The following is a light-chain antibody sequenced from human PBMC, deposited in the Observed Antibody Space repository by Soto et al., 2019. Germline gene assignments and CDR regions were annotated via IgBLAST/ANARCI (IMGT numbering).Light chain of an antibody. Sequence: MTKSPGTVSLSPGERAALSCRASQSVSSRLAWYQQKPGQAPRLLIYGASTRATGIPARFSGTGSGTEFTLTISSLQSEDFAVYYCQQYNNWLLLTFGGGTKLDNK. CDR1: QSVSSR. CDR3: QQYNNWLLLT. CDR2: GAS. V-gene: IGKV3-15*01. J-gene: IGKJ4*01.